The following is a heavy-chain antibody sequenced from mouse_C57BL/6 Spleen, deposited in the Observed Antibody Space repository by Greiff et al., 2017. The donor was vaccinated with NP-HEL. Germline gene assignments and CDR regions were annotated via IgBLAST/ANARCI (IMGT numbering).Heavy chain of an antibody. D-gene: IGHD2-1*01. J-gene: IGHJ3*01. Sequence: VQLQQPGAELVMPGASVKLSCKASGYTFTSYWMHWVKQRPGQGLEWIGEIDPSDSYTNYNQKFKGKFTLTVDKSSSTAYMQLSSLTSEDSAVYYCARQNYGNPPWFAYWGQGTLVTVSA. CDR2: IDPSDSYT. CDR1: GYTFTSYW. CDR3: ARQNYGNPPWFAY. V-gene: IGHV1-69*01.